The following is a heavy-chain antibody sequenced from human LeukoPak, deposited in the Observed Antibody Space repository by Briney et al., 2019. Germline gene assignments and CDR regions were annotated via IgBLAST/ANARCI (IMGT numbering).Heavy chain of an antibody. V-gene: IGHV3-30*18. CDR1: GFTFSSYG. CDR3: AKTGLAAAAQPFDY. J-gene: IGHJ4*02. Sequence: PGRSLRLSCAASGFTFSSYGMHWVRQAPGKGLEWVAVISYDGSNKYYADSVKGRFTISRDNSKNTLYLQMNSLRAEDTAVYYCAKTGLAAAAQPFDYWGQGTLVTVSS. D-gene: IGHD6-13*01. CDR2: ISYDGSNK.